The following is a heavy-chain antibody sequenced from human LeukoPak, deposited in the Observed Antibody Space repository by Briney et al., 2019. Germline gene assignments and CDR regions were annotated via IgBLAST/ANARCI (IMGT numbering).Heavy chain of an antibody. CDR2: IIPIFGTA. J-gene: IGHJ3*02. D-gene: IGHD2-2*01. Sequence: SVKVSCKASGGTFSSYAISWVRQAPGQGLEWMGGIIPIFGTANYAQKFQGRVTITADESTSTAYMELSSLRSEDTAVYYCARGDVVVPAAMLGFAFDIWGQGTMVTVSS. V-gene: IGHV1-69*13. CDR3: ARGDVVVPAAMLGFAFDI. CDR1: GGTFSSYA.